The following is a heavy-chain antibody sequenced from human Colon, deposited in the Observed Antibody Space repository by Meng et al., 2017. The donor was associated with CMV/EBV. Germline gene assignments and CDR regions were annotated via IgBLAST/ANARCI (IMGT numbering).Heavy chain of an antibody. J-gene: IGHJ6*02. CDR3: AKGQKGYYYYGMDV. CDR2: ISGSGGST. V-gene: IGHV3-23*01. CDR1: GFTFSSSA. Sequence: GESPKISCAASGFTFSSSAMSWVRQAPGKGLEWVSAISGSGGSTYYADSVKGRFTISRDNSQNTLYLQMNSLRAEDTAVYYCAKGQKGYYYYGMDVWGQGTTVTVSS.